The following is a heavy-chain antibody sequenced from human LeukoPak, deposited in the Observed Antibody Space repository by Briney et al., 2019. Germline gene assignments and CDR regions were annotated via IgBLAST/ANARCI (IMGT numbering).Heavy chain of an antibody. CDR2: ISGSGGST. CDR3: AKVHSSGWYGGDAFDI. J-gene: IGHJ3*02. CDR1: GFTFSSYA. D-gene: IGHD6-19*01. V-gene: IGHV3-23*01. Sequence: PGGSLRLSCAASGFTFSSYAMSWVRQAPGKGLEWVSAISGSGGSTYYADSVKGRFTISRDNSKNTLYLQMNSLRAEDTAVYYCAKVHSSGWYGGDAFDIWGQGTMVTVSS.